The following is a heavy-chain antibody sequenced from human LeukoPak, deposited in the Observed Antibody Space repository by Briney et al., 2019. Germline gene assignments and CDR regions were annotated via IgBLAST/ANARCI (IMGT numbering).Heavy chain of an antibody. J-gene: IGHJ5*02. CDR2: IYYSGST. D-gene: IGHD4-11*01. Sequence: TSETLSLTCTVSGGSISSSSYYWGWIRQPPGKGLEWIGSIYYSGSTYYNPSLKSRVTISVDTSKNQFSLKLSSVTAADTAVYYCAREITVTYRYPNWFDPWGQGTLVTVSS. V-gene: IGHV4-39*07. CDR1: GGSISSSSYY. CDR3: AREITVTYRYPNWFDP.